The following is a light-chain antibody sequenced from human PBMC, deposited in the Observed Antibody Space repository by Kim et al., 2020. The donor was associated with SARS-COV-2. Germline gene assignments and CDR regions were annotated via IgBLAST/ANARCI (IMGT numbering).Light chain of an antibody. CDR1: QSVSGFSY. CDR3: QQYGSSPPYT. V-gene: IGKV3-20*01. Sequence: GERAPLSCRASQSVSGFSYLAWYQQKPGQAPRPLIYGASNRATGIPDRFSGSGSGTDFTLTISRLEPEDFAVYYCQQYGSSPPYTFGQGTKLEI. CDR2: GAS. J-gene: IGKJ2*01.